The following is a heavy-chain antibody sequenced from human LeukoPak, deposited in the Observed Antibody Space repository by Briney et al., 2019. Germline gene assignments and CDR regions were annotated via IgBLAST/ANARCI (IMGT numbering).Heavy chain of an antibody. CDR3: ARRIDCSSTSCYGSPAFDI. D-gene: IGHD2-2*01. V-gene: IGHV4-38-2*02. Sequence: KSSETLSLTCTVSSYSIGSDYYWGWIRQPPGKGLEWIGNIYRTGSTYYNPSLKSRVTISVDTSKNQFSLKLSSVTAADTAVYYCARRIDCSSTSCYGSPAFDIWGQGTMVTVSS. CDR1: SYSIGSDYY. CDR2: IYRTGST. J-gene: IGHJ3*02.